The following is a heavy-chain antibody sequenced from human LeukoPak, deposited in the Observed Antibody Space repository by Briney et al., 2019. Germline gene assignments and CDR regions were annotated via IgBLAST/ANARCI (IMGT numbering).Heavy chain of an antibody. V-gene: IGHV5-51*03. Sequence: GESLKISCKGSGYSFTSYWIGWVPQMPGKGLEWMGIIYPGDSDTRYSPSFQGQVTISADKSISTAYLQWSSLKASDTAMYYCASGSSYGDYVGNYFDYWGQGTLVTVSS. CDR3: ASGSSYGDYVGNYFDY. CDR2: IYPGDSDT. D-gene: IGHD4-17*01. J-gene: IGHJ4*02. CDR1: GYSFTSYW.